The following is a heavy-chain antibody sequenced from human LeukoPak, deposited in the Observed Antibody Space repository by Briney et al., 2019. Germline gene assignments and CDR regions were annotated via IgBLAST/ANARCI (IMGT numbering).Heavy chain of an antibody. J-gene: IGHJ4*02. V-gene: IGHV4-59*01. CDR1: GGSISSYY. CDR2: IYYSGST. Sequence: TSETLSLTCTVSGGSISSYYWSWILQPPGKGLEWIGYIYYSGSTNYNPSLKSRVTISVDTSKNQFSLKLSSVTAADTAVYYCASSPDRYCSSTSCLYYFDYWGQGTLVTVSS. D-gene: IGHD2-2*01. CDR3: ASSPDRYCSSTSCLYYFDY.